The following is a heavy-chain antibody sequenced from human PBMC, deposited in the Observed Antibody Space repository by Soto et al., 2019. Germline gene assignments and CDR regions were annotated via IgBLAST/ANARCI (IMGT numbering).Heavy chain of an antibody. CDR2: IYSGGST. CDR1: GFTVSSNY. CDR3: ARDPPARRHGMDX. Sequence: GGSLRLSFAASGFTVSSNYMSWVRQAPGKGLEWVSFIYSGGSTYYADSVRGRFTISRDNSKNTLYLQMKSLRAEDTAVYYCARDPPARRHGMDXWGQGTTVTVS. J-gene: IGHJ6*02. V-gene: IGHV3-53*01.